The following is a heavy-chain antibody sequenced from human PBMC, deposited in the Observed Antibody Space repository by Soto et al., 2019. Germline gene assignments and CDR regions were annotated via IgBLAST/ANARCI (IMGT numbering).Heavy chain of an antibody. CDR1: GGTFSSYA. Sequence: ASVKVSCKASGGTFSSYAISWVRQAPGQGLEWMGIINPSGGSTSYAQKFQGRVTMTRDTSTSTVYMELSSLRSEDTAVYYCARVLEPPYYYGMDVWGQGTTVTVPS. J-gene: IGHJ6*02. CDR3: ARVLEPPYYYGMDV. V-gene: IGHV1-46*01. CDR2: INPSGGST.